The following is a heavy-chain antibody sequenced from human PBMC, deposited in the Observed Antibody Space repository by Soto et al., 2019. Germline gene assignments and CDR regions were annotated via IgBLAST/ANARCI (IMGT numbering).Heavy chain of an antibody. CDR2: IYYSGST. J-gene: IGHJ4*02. D-gene: IGHD3-22*01. V-gene: IGHV4-59*01. CDR3: ARVITKYYYDSSGFFDY. Sequence: SETLSLTCTVSGGSISSYYWSWIRQPPGKGLEWIGYIYYSGSTNYNPSLKSRVTISVDTSKNQFSLKLSSVTAADTAVYYCARVITKYYYDSSGFFDYWGQGTLVTVS. CDR1: GGSISSYY.